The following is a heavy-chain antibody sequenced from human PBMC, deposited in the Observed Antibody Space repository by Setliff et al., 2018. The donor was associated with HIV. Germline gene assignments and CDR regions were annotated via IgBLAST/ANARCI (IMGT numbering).Heavy chain of an antibody. V-gene: IGHV4-34*01. Sequence: KTSETLSLTCAVYGGSFSGYYWSWIRQPPGKGLEWIGEINHSGSTNYNPSLKSRVTISVDTSKDQFSLKLSSVTAADTAVYYCARGLGQQLGCFWYFDLWGRGTLVTVSS. CDR3: ARGLGQQLGCFWYFDL. CDR1: GGSFSGYY. D-gene: IGHD6-13*01. CDR2: INHSGST. J-gene: IGHJ2*01.